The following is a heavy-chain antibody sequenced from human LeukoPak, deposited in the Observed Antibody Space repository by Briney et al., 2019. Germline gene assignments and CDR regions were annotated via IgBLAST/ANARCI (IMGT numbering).Heavy chain of an antibody. V-gene: IGHV3-74*01. CDR3: VRGHSIGYRLDY. J-gene: IGHJ4*02. D-gene: IGHD3-22*01. CDR2: INGDGSSN. Sequence: GGSLTLSCAASGFTFSSYWMHWVRQDPVKGLLWISRINGDGSSNDYSDSEKRRFTISRDYDKDQEYLQMNSLKADDTAYYYWVRGHSIGYRLDYWGQGTLVTVPS. CDR1: GFTFSSYW.